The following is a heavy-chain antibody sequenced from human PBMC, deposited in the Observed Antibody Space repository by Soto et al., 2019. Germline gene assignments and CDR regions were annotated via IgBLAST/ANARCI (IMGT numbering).Heavy chain of an antibody. CDR1: GFTFSSYA. CDR3: ARGQHGLDQ. D-gene: IGHD2-8*01. V-gene: IGHV3-30-3*01. J-gene: IGHJ4*02. Sequence: QVQLLESGGGVVQPGRSLRLSCAASGFTFSSYAMHWVRQPPGKGLEWVAVVSNDGRNKFYADSVRGRFTISRDNSKNTLYLEMDSLRVEDTAVFSCARGQHGLDQWGQGSLVLVSP. CDR2: VSNDGRNK.